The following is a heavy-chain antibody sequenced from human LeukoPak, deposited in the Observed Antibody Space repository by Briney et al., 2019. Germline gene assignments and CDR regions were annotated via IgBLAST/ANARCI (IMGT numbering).Heavy chain of an antibody. Sequence: PSETLSLTCTVSGGSISSYYWSWIRQPPGKGLEWIGYIYYSGSTNYNPSLKSRVTISVDTSKNQFSLKLSSVTAADTAVYYCASAGGSGDDAFDIWGQGTMVTVSS. D-gene: IGHD3-10*01. J-gene: IGHJ3*02. V-gene: IGHV4-59*01. CDR1: GGSISSYY. CDR2: IYYSGST. CDR3: ASAGGSGDDAFDI.